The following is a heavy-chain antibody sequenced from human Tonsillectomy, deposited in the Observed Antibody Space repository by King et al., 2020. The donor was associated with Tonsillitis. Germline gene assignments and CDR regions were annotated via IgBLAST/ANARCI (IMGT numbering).Heavy chain of an antibody. D-gene: IGHD3-10*01. J-gene: IGHJ5*02. V-gene: IGHV5-51*01. CDR3: ARRDYYGSGSYGWFDP. CDR2: IYPVDSDT. CDR1: GYSFTSYW. Sequence: VQLVQSGAEVKKPGESLKISCKGSGYSFTSYWIGWVRQMPGKGLEWMGIIYPVDSDTRYSPSFQGQVTISADKSISTAYLQWSSLKASDTAMYYCARRDYYGSGSYGWFDPWGQGTLVTVSS.